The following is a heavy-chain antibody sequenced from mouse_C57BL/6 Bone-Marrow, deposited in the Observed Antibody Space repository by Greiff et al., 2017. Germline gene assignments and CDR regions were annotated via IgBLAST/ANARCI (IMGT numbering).Heavy chain of an antibody. Sequence: DVQLVESGGGLVKPGGSLKLSCAASGFTFSSYTMSWVRQTPEKRLEWVATISGGGGNTYYPDSVKGRFTISRDNAKNTLYLQMSSLRSEDTALYYCARAKFTTGWFAYWGQGTLVTVSA. J-gene: IGHJ3*01. V-gene: IGHV5-9*01. CDR3: ARAKFTTGWFAY. CDR1: GFTFSSYT. D-gene: IGHD1-1*01. CDR2: ISGGGGNT.